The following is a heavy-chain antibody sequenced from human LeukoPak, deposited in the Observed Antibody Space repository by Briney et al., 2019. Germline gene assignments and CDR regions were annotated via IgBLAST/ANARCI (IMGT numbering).Heavy chain of an antibody. V-gene: IGHV4-39*07. CDR1: GGSISSSSYY. J-gene: IGHJ4*02. CDR2: IYYSGST. D-gene: IGHD3-9*01. CDR3: ARGYYDILTGYFDY. Sequence: SETLSLTCTVSGGSISSSSYYWGWIRQPPGKGLEWIGSIYYSGSTYYNPSLKSRVTISVDTSKNQFSLKLSSVTAADTAVYYCARGYYDILTGYFDYWGQGTLVTVSS.